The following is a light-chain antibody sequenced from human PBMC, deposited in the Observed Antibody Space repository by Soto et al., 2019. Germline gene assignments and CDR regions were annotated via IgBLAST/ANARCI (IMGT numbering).Light chain of an antibody. CDR1: QSVSNNY. Sequence: EVVVTQSPGTLSLSPGEIATLSCRASQSVSNNYLAWYQQKPGQAPRLLIFGSSDRATGIPDRFSGSGSGTDFTLTISRLEPEDFAVYYCQQYGSSPPYTFGQGTKLEIK. CDR3: QQYGSSPPYT. V-gene: IGKV3-20*01. CDR2: GSS. J-gene: IGKJ2*01.